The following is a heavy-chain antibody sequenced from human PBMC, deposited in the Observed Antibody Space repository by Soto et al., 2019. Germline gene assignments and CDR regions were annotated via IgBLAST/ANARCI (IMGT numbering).Heavy chain of an antibody. CDR1: GYTFAHYA. CDR2: INAGNGNT. CDR3: ARDRSGWGLTNCDFGVDG. V-gene: IGHV1-3*01. Sequence: QVRLVQSGTEVKKPGASGMVSCKATGYTFAHYAIHWARQAPGQDFEWMGWINAGNGNTRNSQKFQGRVTFTRDTSATTAHREVGSLRLEDRAVYYCARDRSGWGLTNCDFGVDGWGQGTTVIVSS. D-gene: IGHD3-10*01. J-gene: IGHJ6*02.